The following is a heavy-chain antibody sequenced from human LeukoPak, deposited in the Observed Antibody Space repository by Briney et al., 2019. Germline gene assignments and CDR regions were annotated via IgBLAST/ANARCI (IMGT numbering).Heavy chain of an antibody. D-gene: IGHD2-2*01. Sequence: GASVKVSCKASGYTFTSYGISWVRQAPGQGLEWMGWISGYNGNTHYAQKLQGRVTMTTDTSTNTAYMELRSLRSDDTAVYYCARQTAVPAALDYWGQGTLVTVPS. J-gene: IGHJ4*02. V-gene: IGHV1-18*01. CDR3: ARQTAVPAALDY. CDR2: ISGYNGNT. CDR1: GYTFTSYG.